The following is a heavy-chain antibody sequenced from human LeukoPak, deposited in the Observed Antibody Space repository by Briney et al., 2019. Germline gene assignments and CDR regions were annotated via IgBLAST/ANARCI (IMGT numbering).Heavy chain of an antibody. D-gene: IGHD3-10*02. J-gene: IGHJ4*02. CDR1: GGSINGYY. V-gene: IGHV4-59*08. CDR3: ARRHNSAYVVDY. Sequence: SETLSLTCRDSGGSINGYYWSWVRQTPGRGLQWLGFVYYTVSIHYTPSLKCRVSISVDTSRNQFSLKLTSVTAADTAVYYCARRHNSAYVVDYWGRGTLVTVSS. CDR2: VYYTVSI.